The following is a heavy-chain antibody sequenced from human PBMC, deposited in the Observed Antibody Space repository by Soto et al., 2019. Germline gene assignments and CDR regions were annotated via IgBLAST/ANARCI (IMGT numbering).Heavy chain of an antibody. Sequence: GGSLRLSCAASTFTLSSYVMNWVRQAPGKGLEWVSGIGGSGTYTYYADSVKGRFTISRDNSKYTMYLQMNSLRAEDTAIYFCAKWWLDFWGQGTLVTVS. CDR2: IGGSGTYT. V-gene: IGHV3-23*01. CDR3: AKWWLDF. J-gene: IGHJ5*01. CDR1: TFTLSSYV.